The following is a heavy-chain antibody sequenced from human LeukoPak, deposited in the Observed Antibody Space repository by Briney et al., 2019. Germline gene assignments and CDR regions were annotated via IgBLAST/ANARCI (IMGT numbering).Heavy chain of an antibody. D-gene: IGHD4-17*01. CDR1: GFTFSSYS. CDR2: ISSSSSTI. J-gene: IGHJ4*02. CDR3: ARDVTTFDY. V-gene: IGHV3-48*04. Sequence: GGSLRLSCAASGFTFSSYSMNWVRQAPGKGLEGVSYISSSSSTIYYAASVKGRFTISRDNAKNSLYLQMNSLRAKGTAVYYCARDVTTFDYWGQGTLVTVSS.